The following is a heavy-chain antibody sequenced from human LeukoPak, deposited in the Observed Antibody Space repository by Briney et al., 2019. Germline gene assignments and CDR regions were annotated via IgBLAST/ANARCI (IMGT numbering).Heavy chain of an antibody. D-gene: IGHD3-22*01. CDR2: IYSGGST. V-gene: IGHV3-66*02. CDR3: ARDYYDSSGAGSL. Sequence: PGGSLRLSCAASGFTFSNYWMTWDRQAPGKGLEWVSVIYSGGSTYYADSVKGRFTISRDNSKNTLYLQMNSLRAEDTAVYYCARDYYDSSGAGSLWGQGTLVTVSS. CDR1: GFTFSNYW. J-gene: IGHJ4*02.